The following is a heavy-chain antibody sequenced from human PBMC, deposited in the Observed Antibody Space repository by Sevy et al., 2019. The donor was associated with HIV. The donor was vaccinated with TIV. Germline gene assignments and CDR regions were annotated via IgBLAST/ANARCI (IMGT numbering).Heavy chain of an antibody. Sequence: GGSLRLSCTASGFTFGDYAMSWVRQAPGKGLEWVAFLKSKAYGGTIDHAAAVKGRFTISRDDSISIAYLQMTDLKAEDTAVYYCTRGRGAESIFDYWGQGVLVTVSS. CDR2: LKSKAYGGTI. CDR3: TRGRGAESIFDY. D-gene: IGHD3-16*01. J-gene: IGHJ4*02. V-gene: IGHV3-49*04. CDR1: GFTFGDYA.